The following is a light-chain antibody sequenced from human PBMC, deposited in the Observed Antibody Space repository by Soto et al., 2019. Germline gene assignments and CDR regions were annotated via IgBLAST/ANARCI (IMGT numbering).Light chain of an antibody. CDR3: MQGSHWPLT. CDR2: KVS. V-gene: IGKV2-30*01. CDR1: QSLVYSDRNTD. J-gene: IGKJ3*01. Sequence: DVVMTQSPLSLPVTLGQPASISCRSSQSLVYSDRNTDLSWFQQRPGQSPRRLIYKVSNRDSGVPDRLSGSGSGTDFTLKISRVEAEDVGVYYCMQGSHWPLTFGRGTKVDIK.